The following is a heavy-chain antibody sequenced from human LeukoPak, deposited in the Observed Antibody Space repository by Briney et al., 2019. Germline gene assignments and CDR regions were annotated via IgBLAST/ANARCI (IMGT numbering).Heavy chain of an antibody. CDR2: ISGSGGST. CDR1: GLTFSSHG. Sequence: GGSLRLSCAASGLTFSSHGMSWVRQAPGKGLEWVSAISGSGGSTYYAASVKGRFTISGDNSKNTLYLQMNSLRAEDTAVYYCAKDSRGYQDYFDYWGQGTLVTVSS. D-gene: IGHD3-22*01. CDR3: AKDSRGYQDYFDY. V-gene: IGHV3-23*01. J-gene: IGHJ4*02.